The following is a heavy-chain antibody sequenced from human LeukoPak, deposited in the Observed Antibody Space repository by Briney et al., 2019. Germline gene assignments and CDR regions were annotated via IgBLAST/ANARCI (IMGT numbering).Heavy chain of an antibody. CDR1: GGSISGYY. CDR2: IYHSGST. J-gene: IGHJ2*01. CDR3: ARDRTRWYFDL. Sequence: SETLSLTCTVSGGSISGYYWSWIRQPPGKGLEWIGYIYHSGSTYYNPSLKSRVTISVDRSKNQFSLKLSSVTAADTAVYYCARDRTRWYFDLWGRGTLVTVSS. V-gene: IGHV4-59*12.